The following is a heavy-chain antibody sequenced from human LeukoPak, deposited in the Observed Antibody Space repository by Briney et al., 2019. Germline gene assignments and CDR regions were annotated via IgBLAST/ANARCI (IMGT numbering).Heavy chain of an antibody. Sequence: GGSLRLSCAASGFTFSSYAMSWVRQAPGKGLEWVSAISGSGGSTYYADSVKGRFTISGDNSKNTLYLQMNSLRAEDTTVYYCAKGSNTYPKTFDYWGQGTLVTVSS. CDR1: GFTFSSYA. D-gene: IGHD2/OR15-2a*01. CDR3: AKGSNTYPKTFDY. V-gene: IGHV3-23*01. CDR2: ISGSGGST. J-gene: IGHJ4*02.